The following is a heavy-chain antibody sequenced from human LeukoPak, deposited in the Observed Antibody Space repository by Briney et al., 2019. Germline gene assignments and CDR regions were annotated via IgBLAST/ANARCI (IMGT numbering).Heavy chain of an antibody. CDR1: GGSISSGSYY. J-gene: IGHJ4*02. D-gene: IGHD6-13*01. CDR2: IYTSVST. CDR3: ARDQGSSSWHTFDY. Sequence: SETLSLTCTVSGGSISSGSYYWSWNRQPAGMGLEWIGRIYTSVSTNYNPSLKSRVTISVDTSKNQFSLKLSSVTAADTAVYYCARDQGSSSWHTFDYWGQGTLVTVSS. V-gene: IGHV4-61*02.